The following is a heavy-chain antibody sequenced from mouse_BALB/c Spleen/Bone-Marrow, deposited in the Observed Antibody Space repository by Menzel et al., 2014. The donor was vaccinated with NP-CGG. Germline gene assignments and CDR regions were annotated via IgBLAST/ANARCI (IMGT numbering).Heavy chain of an antibody. CDR2: INPDSSTI. CDR3: ARLGNYGWFAY. D-gene: IGHD2-1*01. J-gene: IGHJ3*01. Sequence: EVKLLESGGGLVQPGGSLKLSCAASGFDFSRYWMSWVRRAPGKGLEWIGEINPDSSTINYTPSLKDKFIISRDNAKNTLYLQMSKVRSEDTALYYCARLGNYGWFAYWGQGTLVTVSA. V-gene: IGHV4-1*02. CDR1: GFDFSRYW.